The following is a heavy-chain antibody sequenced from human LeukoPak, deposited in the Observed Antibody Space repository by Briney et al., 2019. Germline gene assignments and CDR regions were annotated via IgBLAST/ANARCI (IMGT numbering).Heavy chain of an antibody. CDR3: ARGRDTAMAPSPFFDY. Sequence: GGSLSLSCSASGFTFSSYAMHWVRHAPGKGLEYVSAISSNGGGTYYADSVKGRFAISRDNSKNTLYLQMSSLRAEDTAVYYCARGRDTAMAPSPFFDYWGKGTLVTVSS. V-gene: IGHV3-64D*06. CDR1: GFTFSSYA. CDR2: ISSNGGGT. D-gene: IGHD5-18*01. J-gene: IGHJ4*02.